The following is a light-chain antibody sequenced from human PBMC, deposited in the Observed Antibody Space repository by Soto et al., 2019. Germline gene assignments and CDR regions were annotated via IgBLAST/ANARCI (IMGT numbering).Light chain of an antibody. J-gene: IGKJ5*01. CDR3: QYYGNSRIT. Sequence: EIVLTQSPGTLSLSPGERVTLSCRASQSVNNNFLSWYQQKPGQAPRLLMYAASSGATGIPDRFSGSGSGTDFTLTINRLEPEDFGVYYCQYYGNSRITFGQGTRLE. CDR1: QSVNNNF. CDR2: AAS. V-gene: IGKV3-20*01.